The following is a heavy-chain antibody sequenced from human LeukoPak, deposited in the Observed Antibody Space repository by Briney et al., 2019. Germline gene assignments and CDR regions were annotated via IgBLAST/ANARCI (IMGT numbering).Heavy chain of an antibody. J-gene: IGHJ3*02. V-gene: IGHV4-61*02. CDR2: IYTSGST. Sequence: SQTLSLTCTVSGGSISSGSYYWSWIRQPAGKGLEWIGCIYTSGSTNYNPSLKSRVTISVDTSKNQFSLKLSSVTAADTAVYYCARGGSSHHAGIWGQGTMVTVSS. CDR3: ARGGSSHHAGI. D-gene: IGHD6-13*01. CDR1: GGSISSGSYY.